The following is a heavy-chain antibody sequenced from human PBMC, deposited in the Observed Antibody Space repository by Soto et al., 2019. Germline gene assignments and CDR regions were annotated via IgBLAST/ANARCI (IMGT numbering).Heavy chain of an antibody. CDR2: ISSSRSYT. Sequence: GGSLRLSCAATVFTFSDYYMSWIRQAPGKGLEWVSYISSSRSYTNYADPVKGRFTISRDNAKNSLYLQMNSLRAEDTAVYYCATQDGSGRGPVDYWGQGTLVTVSS. J-gene: IGHJ4*02. CDR1: VFTFSDYY. CDR3: ATQDGSGRGPVDY. D-gene: IGHD3-10*01. V-gene: IGHV3-11*03.